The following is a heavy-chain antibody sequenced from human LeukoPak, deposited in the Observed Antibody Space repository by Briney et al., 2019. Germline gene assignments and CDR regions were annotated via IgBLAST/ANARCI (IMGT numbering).Heavy chain of an antibody. V-gene: IGHV4-4*02. CDR2: GYYTGDT. Sequence: SGTLSLTCAVSGASISDDFWWTWVRQPPGKGLEWIGEGYYTGDTNYNPSLKSRVTISVDRSRNQFSLRLTSVTAADTAVYYCARGDRGYYDSSGYYSFDYWGQGTLVTVSS. D-gene: IGHD3-22*01. J-gene: IGHJ4*02. CDR3: ARGDRGYYDSSGYYSFDY. CDR1: GASISDDFW.